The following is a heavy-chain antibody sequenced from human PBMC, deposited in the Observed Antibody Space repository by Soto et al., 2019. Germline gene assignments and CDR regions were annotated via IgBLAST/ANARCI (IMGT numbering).Heavy chain of an antibody. Sequence: PGESLKISCAASGFTFSSYGMHWVRQAPGKGLEWVAVISYDGSNKYYADSVKGRFTISRDNSKNTLYLQMNSLRAEDTAVYYCAKSSYYDSSGPLGPWGQGTLVTVS. CDR3: AKSSYYDSSGPLGP. V-gene: IGHV3-30*18. D-gene: IGHD3-22*01. J-gene: IGHJ5*02. CDR2: ISYDGSNK. CDR1: GFTFSSYG.